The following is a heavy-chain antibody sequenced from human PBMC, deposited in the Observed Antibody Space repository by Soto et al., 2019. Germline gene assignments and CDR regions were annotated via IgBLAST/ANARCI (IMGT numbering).Heavy chain of an antibody. CDR2: ISGTGGST. Sequence: GSLRLSCAASGFTFSSYAMSWVRQAPGKGLEWVSAISGTGGSTSYADSVKGRFTISRDNSKNTLYLQMNSLRGEDTAVYYCARVDGYYAFWTGYYGSYFDYWGQGTLVTVYS. CDR3: ARVDGYYAFWTGYYGSYFDY. J-gene: IGHJ4*02. D-gene: IGHD3-3*01. CDR1: GFTFSSYA. V-gene: IGHV3-23*01.